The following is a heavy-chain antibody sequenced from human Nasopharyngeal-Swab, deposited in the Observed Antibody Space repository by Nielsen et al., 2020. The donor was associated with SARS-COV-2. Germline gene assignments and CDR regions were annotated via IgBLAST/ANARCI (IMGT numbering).Heavy chain of an antibody. CDR2: ISWNSGTM. D-gene: IGHD3-3*01. CDR1: GFTFDDYA. V-gene: IGHV3-9*01. CDR3: AKDNDRNGMDV. Sequence: GGSLRLSCAASGFTFDDYAMHWVRQGPGKGLEWVSGISWNSGTMDYADSVKGRFTISRDNAKNSLYLQMNSLRPEDTAFYYCAKDNDRNGMDVWGQGTTVTVSS. J-gene: IGHJ6*02.